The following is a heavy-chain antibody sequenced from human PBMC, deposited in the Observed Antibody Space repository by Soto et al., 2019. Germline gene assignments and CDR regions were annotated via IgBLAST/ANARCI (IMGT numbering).Heavy chain of an antibody. Sequence: QVQLVQSGAEVTKPGASVKVSCKASGYTFTSYDINWVRQATGQGLEWMGWMSPNSGATGYAQKLQGRVTMTRDTSISTAYMELSNLRSEDTAIYYWARGVDAGVDVWGQGSTVTVSS. D-gene: IGHD1-1*01. V-gene: IGHV1-8*01. CDR3: ARGVDAGVDV. CDR1: GYTFTSYD. CDR2: MSPNSGAT. J-gene: IGHJ6*02.